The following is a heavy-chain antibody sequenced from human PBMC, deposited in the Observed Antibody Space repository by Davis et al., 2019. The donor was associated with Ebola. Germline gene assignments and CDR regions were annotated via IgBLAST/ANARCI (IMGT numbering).Heavy chain of an antibody. CDR1: GGSISSSSYY. CDR2: IYYSGST. V-gene: IGHV4-61*05. Sequence: MPGGSLRLSCTVSGGSISSSSYYWSWIRQPPGKGLEWIGYIYYSGSTNYNPSLKSRVTISVDTSKNQFSLKLSSVTAADTAVYYCARLEVTEGLDYWGQGTLVTVSS. J-gene: IGHJ4*02. CDR3: ARLEVTEGLDY. D-gene: IGHD2-21*02.